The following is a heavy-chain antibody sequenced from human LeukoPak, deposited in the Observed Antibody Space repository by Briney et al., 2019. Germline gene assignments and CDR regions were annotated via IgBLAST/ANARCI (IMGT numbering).Heavy chain of an antibody. CDR1: GFTFSSYA. CDR2: ISGSVGST. J-gene: IGHJ6*03. D-gene: IGHD5-18*01. CDR3: AKHVIQLWPSSGDYYYYMDV. V-gene: IGHV3-23*01. Sequence: GGSLRLSCAASGFTFSSYAMSWVRQTPGKGLEWVSGISGSVGSTFYADSVKGQFTISRDNSKNTLYLQMNSLRDEDTAVYYCAKHVIQLWPSSGDYYYYMDVWGKGTTVTVSS.